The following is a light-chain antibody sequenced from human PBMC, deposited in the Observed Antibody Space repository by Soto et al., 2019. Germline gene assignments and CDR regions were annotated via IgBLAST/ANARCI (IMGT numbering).Light chain of an antibody. J-gene: IGLJ1*01. Sequence: NFMLTQPHSVSESPGKTVTISCTRSSGSIASNYVQWYQQRPGSAPTTVIYEDNQRPSGVPDRFSGSIDSSSNSASLTISGLETEDEADYYCQSYDSSNHYVFGTGTKVTVL. CDR1: SGSIASNY. V-gene: IGLV6-57*04. CDR3: QSYDSSNHYV. CDR2: EDN.